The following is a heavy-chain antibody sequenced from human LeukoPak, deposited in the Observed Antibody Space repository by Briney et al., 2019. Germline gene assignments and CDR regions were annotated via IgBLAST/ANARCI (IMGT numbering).Heavy chain of an antibody. Sequence: SETLSLTCTVSGGSISSYYWSWIQQPPGKGLEWIGYIYYSGSTNYNPSLKSRVTISVDTSKNQFSLKLSSVTAADTAVYYCARVGATTQGAFDYWGQGTLVTVSS. CDR1: GGSISSYY. CDR2: IYYSGST. D-gene: IGHD1-26*01. V-gene: IGHV4-59*01. J-gene: IGHJ4*02. CDR3: ARVGATTQGAFDY.